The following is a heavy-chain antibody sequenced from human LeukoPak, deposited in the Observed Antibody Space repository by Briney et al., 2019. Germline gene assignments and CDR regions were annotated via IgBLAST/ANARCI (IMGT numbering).Heavy chain of an antibody. Sequence: ASVKVSCKASGYTFTGYYMHWVRQAPGQGLEWMGWVNPNSGGTNYAQKFQGRVTTTRDTSISTAYMELSRLRSDDTAVYYCARMIVVVNPARSEYYFDYWGQGTLVTVSS. V-gene: IGHV1-2*02. J-gene: IGHJ4*02. CDR1: GYTFTGYY. CDR2: VNPNSGGT. D-gene: IGHD3-22*01. CDR3: ARMIVVVNPARSEYYFDY.